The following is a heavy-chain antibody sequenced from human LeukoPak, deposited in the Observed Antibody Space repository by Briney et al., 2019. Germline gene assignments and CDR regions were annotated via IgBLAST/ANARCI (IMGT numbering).Heavy chain of an antibody. Sequence: GGSLRLSCAASRFTFSSYGMHWVRQAPGKGLEWVSTIRYDGSKKYYADSVKGRFTISRDNSKNTLYLQMNSLRAEDTAVYYCAKDGNYCDDTGGNYFDCCGRAPVVAVSS. J-gene: IGHJ4*02. CDR3: AKDGNYCDDTGGNYFDC. V-gene: IGHV3-30*02. CDR1: RFTFSSYG. D-gene: IGHD1-26*01. CDR2: IRYDGSKK.